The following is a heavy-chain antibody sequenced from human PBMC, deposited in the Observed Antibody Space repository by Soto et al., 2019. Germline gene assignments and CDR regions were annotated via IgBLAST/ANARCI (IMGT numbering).Heavy chain of an antibody. Sequence: ASVKVSCKASGYTFTSYDINWVRQATGQGLEWMGWMNPNSGNTGYAQKFQGRVTMTRNTPISTAYMELSSLRAEDTAVYYCARGDWGYCSGGSCYRVRDYYYYMDVWGKGTTVTVSS. J-gene: IGHJ6*03. V-gene: IGHV1-8*01. CDR1: GYTFTSYD. CDR2: MNPNSGNT. CDR3: ARGDWGYCSGGSCYRVRDYYYYMDV. D-gene: IGHD2-15*01.